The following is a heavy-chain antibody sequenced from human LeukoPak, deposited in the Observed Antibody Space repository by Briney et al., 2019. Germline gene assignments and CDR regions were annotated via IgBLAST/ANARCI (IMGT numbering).Heavy chain of an antibody. CDR1: GFMVGRKY. CDR3: ARGQTDLLRNYFDY. CDR2: IYAGGNT. Sequence: GGSLRLSCAASGFMVGRKYMSWVRQAPGKGLEWLSIIYAGGNTYSADSVKGRFTISRANSRNTVYLQMNNLRDDDTAVYYCARGQTDLLRNYFDYWGPGTPVTVSS. J-gene: IGHJ4*02. V-gene: IGHV3-66*01.